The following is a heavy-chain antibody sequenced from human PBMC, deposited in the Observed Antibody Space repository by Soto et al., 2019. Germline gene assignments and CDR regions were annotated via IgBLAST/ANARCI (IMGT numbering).Heavy chain of an antibody. CDR1: GGSFSGYY. D-gene: IGHD2-8*02. J-gene: IGHJ4*02. CDR2: IYYTGNT. Sequence: PSETLSLTCAVYGGSFSGYYWGWIRQPPGKGLEWIGSIYYTGNTNYNPSLKSRVTISVDTSKNQFSLKLTSVTAADTAVYYRARDKITGLFDYWGQGTLVTVSS. CDR3: ARDKITGLFDY. V-gene: IGHV4-34*01.